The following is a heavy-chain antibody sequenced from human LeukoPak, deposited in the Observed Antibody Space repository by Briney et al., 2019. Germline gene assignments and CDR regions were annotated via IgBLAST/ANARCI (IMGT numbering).Heavy chain of an antibody. Sequence: GGSLRLSCAASGFTFSDSYMSWIRQAPGKGLEWVSSISSGNTIYHADSVKGRFTISRDNAKNSLCLQMNSLRAEDTAVYYCARGLRWNEYWGQGTLVTVSS. V-gene: IGHV3-11*01. J-gene: IGHJ4*02. CDR1: GFTFSDSY. D-gene: IGHD4-23*01. CDR3: ARGLRWNEY. CDR2: ISSGNTI.